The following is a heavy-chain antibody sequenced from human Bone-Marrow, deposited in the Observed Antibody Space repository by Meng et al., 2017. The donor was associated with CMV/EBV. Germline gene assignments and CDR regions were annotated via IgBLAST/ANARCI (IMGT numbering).Heavy chain of an antibody. CDR1: GGSISGTYYY. D-gene: IGHD4-17*01. V-gene: IGHV4-39*07. J-gene: IGHJ4*02. CDR3: AREHPVTEQIDY. Sequence: GSLRLSCTVSGGSISGTYYYWGWIRQPPGKGLEWIGSIYYSGNTYYNPSLKSRVTISVDTSKNHFSLKMFSVTAADTAVYYCAREHPVTEQIDYWGQGTLVTVSS. CDR2: IYYSGNT.